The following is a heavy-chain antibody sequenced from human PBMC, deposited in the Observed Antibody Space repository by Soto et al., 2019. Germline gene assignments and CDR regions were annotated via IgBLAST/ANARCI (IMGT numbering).Heavy chain of an antibody. Sequence: VKGSCPASGYAIPSSGFNCVRQAPGQRHEWMGWISAYNGNRNYAQKLQGRVTMTTDTSTSTAYMELRSLIADDTAMSLCAREDRSGYSSHVDSWG. J-gene: IGHJ5*01. CDR3: AREDRSGYSSHVDS. CDR1: GYAIPSSG. V-gene: IGHV1-18*01. D-gene: IGHD3-22*01. CDR2: ISAYNGNR.